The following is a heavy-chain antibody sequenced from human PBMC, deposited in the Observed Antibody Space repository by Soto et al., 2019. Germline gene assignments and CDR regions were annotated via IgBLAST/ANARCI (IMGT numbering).Heavy chain of an antibody. CDR1: GGSVSSGSYY. CDR3: ARSSRGWYSPFDY. V-gene: IGHV4-61*01. J-gene: IGHJ4*02. D-gene: IGHD6-19*01. Sequence: QVQLQESGPGLVKPSETLSLTCTVSGGSVSSGSYYWSWIRQPPGKGLEWIGYIYYSGSTNYNPDIISRATRSVDTSKNQYSLKLSTVTPADTAVYYCARSSRGWYSPFDYWGQGTLVTVSS. CDR2: IYYSGST.